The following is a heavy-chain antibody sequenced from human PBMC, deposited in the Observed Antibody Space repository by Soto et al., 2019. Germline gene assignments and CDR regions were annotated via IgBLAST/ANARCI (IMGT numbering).Heavy chain of an antibody. Sequence: EVQLVESGGGLVQPGGSLRLSCAASGFNFDDYSMHWVRHSPGKGLEWVSGIDWNNSNIGYGDSVKGRFTISRDNAKKALSLQMNRLRVKDADVDYCANAFCDSWWAVDIWGQGTTVTVSS. CDR3: ANAFCDSWWAVDI. CDR1: GFNFDDYS. D-gene: IGHD2-15*01. V-gene: IGHV3-9*01. J-gene: IGHJ3*02. CDR2: IDWNNSNI.